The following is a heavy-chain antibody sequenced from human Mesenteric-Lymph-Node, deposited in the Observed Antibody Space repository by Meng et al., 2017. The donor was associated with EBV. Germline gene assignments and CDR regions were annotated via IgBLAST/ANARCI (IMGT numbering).Heavy chain of an antibody. Sequence: QVQFVQSGAEVKKPGASVKVSCKASGYTFNTYAMHWLRQAPGQSLEWMGWINVGSGDTKYLQKLQGRVTITRDTSASTTYLELSSLRSVDTAVYYCARGRTTVTSRYFDYWGQGSLVTVSS. D-gene: IGHD4-17*01. CDR1: GYTFNTYA. V-gene: IGHV1-3*01. J-gene: IGHJ4*02. CDR2: INVGSGDT. CDR3: ARGRTTVTSRYFDY.